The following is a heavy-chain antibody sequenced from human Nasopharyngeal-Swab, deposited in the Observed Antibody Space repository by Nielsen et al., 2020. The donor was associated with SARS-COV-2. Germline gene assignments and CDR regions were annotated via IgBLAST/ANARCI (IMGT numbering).Heavy chain of an antibody. CDR2: IYYSGST. Sequence: WIRQPPGKGLGWIGYIYYSGSTNYNPSLKSRVTISVGTSKNQFSLKLSSVTAADTAVYYCASKRGYSGYEFDYWGQGTLVTVSS. J-gene: IGHJ4*02. D-gene: IGHD5-12*01. CDR3: ASKRGYSGYEFDY. V-gene: IGHV4-59*01.